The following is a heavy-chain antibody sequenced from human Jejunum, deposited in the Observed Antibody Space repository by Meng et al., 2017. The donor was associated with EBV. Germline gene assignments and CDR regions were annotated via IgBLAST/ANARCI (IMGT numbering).Heavy chain of an antibody. CDR2: FSGSGGPT. J-gene: IGHJ4*02. V-gene: IGHV3-23*04. CDR1: GFTFSSYA. D-gene: IGHD1-26*01. CDR3: AKDVVGATDF. Sequence: LVESVGGLVPPGGSLRLTCAAFGFTFSSYAMTWVRQAPGKGLEWLSTFSGSGGPTYYADSVRGRFTISRDNSKTTLYLQMNTLRAEDTAVHYCAKDVVGATDFWGQGTLVTVSS.